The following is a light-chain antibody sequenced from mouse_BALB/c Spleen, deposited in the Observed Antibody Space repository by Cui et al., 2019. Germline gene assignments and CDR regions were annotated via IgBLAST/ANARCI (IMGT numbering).Light chain of an antibody. CDR1: SSVSY. J-gene: IGKJ5*01. CDR3: QQWSSNPLT. Sequence: HIVLTQSPAHMSESPGEKVTMTCTASSSVSYMYWYQQKPRSSPKPWIYLTSNLASGVPARFSGSGSGTSYSLTISSMEAEDAATYYSQQWSSNPLTFGAGTKLELK. V-gene: IGKV4-68*01. CDR2: LTS.